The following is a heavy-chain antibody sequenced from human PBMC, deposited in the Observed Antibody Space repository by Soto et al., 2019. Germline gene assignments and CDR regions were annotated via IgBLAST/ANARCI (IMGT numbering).Heavy chain of an antibody. CDR3: ANHRDVAYDLEVGFYHCGMDV. CDR1: GFTFSDDA. CDR2: IDGGRHST. J-gene: IGHJ6*02. V-gene: IGHV3-23*01. D-gene: IGHD3-16*01. Sequence: GGSLRLSCAASGFTFSDDAMSWVRQAPGKGLEWVSIIDGGRHSTSYADSVKGRFTITRDYAKNTLLLQMNSVRGEDTAVYYCANHRDVAYDLEVGFYHCGMDVWGQGTTVTVSS.